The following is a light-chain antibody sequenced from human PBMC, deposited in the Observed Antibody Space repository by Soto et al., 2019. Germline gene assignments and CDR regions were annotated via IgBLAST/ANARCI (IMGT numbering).Light chain of an antibody. CDR2: GTS. CDR3: QQYGSLGT. V-gene: IGKV3-20*01. J-gene: IGKJ1*01. Sequence: EIVLTQSPGTLSLSPGERATLSCRASQSFSSSYLAWYQQKPGQAPRLLIYGTSTRATGIPDRFSGSGSQTDSTLTISRLEPEDFAVYYCQQYGSLGTFGQGTRVEIK. CDR1: QSFSSSY.